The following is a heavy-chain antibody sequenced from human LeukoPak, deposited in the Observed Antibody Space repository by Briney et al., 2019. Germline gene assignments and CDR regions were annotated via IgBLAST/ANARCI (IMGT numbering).Heavy chain of an antibody. Sequence: ASVTVSCKASGYTFTDYYMHWVRPAPGQGLEWMGWINPNSGGTNYAQKFQGRVTTTRDTSISTAYMELSRLRSDDTAVYYCARSWAAAGDYWGQGTLVTVSS. CDR1: GYTFTDYY. CDR2: INPNSGGT. D-gene: IGHD6-13*01. J-gene: IGHJ4*02. V-gene: IGHV1-2*02. CDR3: ARSWAAAGDY.